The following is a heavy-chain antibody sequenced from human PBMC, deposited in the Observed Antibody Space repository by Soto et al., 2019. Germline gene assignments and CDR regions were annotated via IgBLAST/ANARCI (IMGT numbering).Heavy chain of an antibody. Sequence: QVQLQESGPGLVKPSQTLSLTCTVSGGSISSGGYYWSWIRQHPGKGLEGIGYIYYSGSTYYNPSLKSRVTMSVDTSKNQFSLKLSSVTAADTAVYYCARGSCSGGSCPNSFDPWGQGTLVTVSS. J-gene: IGHJ5*02. D-gene: IGHD2-15*01. CDR3: ARGSCSGGSCPNSFDP. CDR2: IYYSGST. CDR1: GGSISSGGYY. V-gene: IGHV4-31*03.